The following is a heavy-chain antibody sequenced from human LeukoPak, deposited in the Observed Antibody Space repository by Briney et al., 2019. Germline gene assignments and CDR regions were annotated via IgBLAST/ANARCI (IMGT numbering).Heavy chain of an antibody. CDR3: ARVRIAVAVSAFDI. CDR1: GFTFSSHC. D-gene: IGHD6-19*01. Sequence: PAGSLRLSCEASGFTFSSHCMSWVRQAPGKGLEWVANIKQDGSEKYYVDSVKGRFTISRDNAKNSLYLQMSILRAADTAVYYCARVRIAVAVSAFDIWGQGTMVTVSS. CDR2: IKQDGSEK. V-gene: IGHV3-7*01. J-gene: IGHJ3*02.